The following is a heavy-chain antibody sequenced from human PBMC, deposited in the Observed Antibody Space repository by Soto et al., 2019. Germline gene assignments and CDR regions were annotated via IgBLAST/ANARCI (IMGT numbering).Heavy chain of an antibody. V-gene: IGHV2-5*02. Sequence: SGPTLVNPTQTLTLTCTFSGFSLSTSGVGVGWIRQPPGKALEWLALIYWDDDKRYSPSLKSRLTITKDTSKNQVVLTMTNMDLVDTAIYYCARLYYDILTGYYVDAFDIWGQGTMVTVSS. CDR3: ARLYYDILTGYYVDAFDI. CDR1: GFSLSTSGVG. D-gene: IGHD3-9*01. CDR2: IYWDDDK. J-gene: IGHJ3*02.